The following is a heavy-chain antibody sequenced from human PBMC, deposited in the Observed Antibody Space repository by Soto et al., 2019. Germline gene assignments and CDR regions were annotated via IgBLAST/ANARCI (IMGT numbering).Heavy chain of an antibody. D-gene: IGHD4-17*01. CDR3: AKNYGDYDKGNYYYDMDV. CDR2: IIPIFGTA. V-gene: IGHV1-69*13. J-gene: IGHJ6*02. CDR1: GGTFSSYA. Sequence: GASVKVSCKASGGTFSSYAISWVRQAPGQGLEWMGGIIPIFGTANYAQKFQGRVTITADESTSTAYMEPSSLRSEDTAVYYCAKNYGDYDKGNYYYDMDVWGQGTTVTVSS.